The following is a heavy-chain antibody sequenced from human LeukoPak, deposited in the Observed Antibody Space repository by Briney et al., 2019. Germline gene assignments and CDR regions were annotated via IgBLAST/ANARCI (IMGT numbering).Heavy chain of an antibody. CDR3: ARYCGGDCYSPHDAFDI. Sequence: GGSLRLSCAASGLTFSSYWMTWVRQAPGKGLEWVANIKLDGSENYYVDSVKGRFTISRDNAKNSLYLQTSSLRAEDTALYYCARYCGGDCYSPHDAFDIWGQGTIVIVTS. J-gene: IGHJ3*02. CDR2: IKLDGSEN. V-gene: IGHV3-7*04. D-gene: IGHD2-21*02. CDR1: GLTFSSYW.